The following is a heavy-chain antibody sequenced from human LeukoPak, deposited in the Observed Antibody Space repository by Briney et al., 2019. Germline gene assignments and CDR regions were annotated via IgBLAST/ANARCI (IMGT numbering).Heavy chain of an antibody. Sequence: GGSLRLSCAASGFTFSSYSMNWVRQAPGKGLEWVSYISSSSSTIYYADSVKGRFTISRGNAKNSLYLQMNSLRAEDTAVYYCARGYMYSSSWYRWFDPWGQGTLVTVSS. CDR1: GFTFSSYS. D-gene: IGHD6-13*01. CDR3: ARGYMYSSSWYRWFDP. J-gene: IGHJ5*02. CDR2: ISSSSSTI. V-gene: IGHV3-48*01.